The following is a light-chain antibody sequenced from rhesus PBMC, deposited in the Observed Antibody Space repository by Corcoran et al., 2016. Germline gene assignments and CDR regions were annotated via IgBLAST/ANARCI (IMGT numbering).Light chain of an antibody. CDR1: QGIGNA. J-gene: IGKJ2*01. Sequence: DIQMSQSPSSLSASVGDKVTITCRASQGIGNALAWYQLKPGKAPKLLINAGSRLKSGVPSRFSGSRSGTDVTLTISSLQPEDFATYYCQQGYSTPYSFGQGTKVEIK. CDR2: AGS. CDR3: QQGYSTPYS. V-gene: IGKV1-33*02.